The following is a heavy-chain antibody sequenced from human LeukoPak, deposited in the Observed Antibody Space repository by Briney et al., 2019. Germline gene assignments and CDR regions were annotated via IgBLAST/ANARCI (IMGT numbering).Heavy chain of an antibody. CDR3: ARDWHSSGWYDY. Sequence: SETLSLTCTVSGGSISNNYWYWIRQSPGKGLEWIGNFYNGGSTNYNPSLKSRVTMSVDTSKNQFSLKLSSVTAADTAVYYCARDWHSSGWYDYWGQGTLVTVSS. J-gene: IGHJ4*02. D-gene: IGHD6-19*01. CDR1: GGSISNNY. CDR2: FYNGGST. V-gene: IGHV4-59*12.